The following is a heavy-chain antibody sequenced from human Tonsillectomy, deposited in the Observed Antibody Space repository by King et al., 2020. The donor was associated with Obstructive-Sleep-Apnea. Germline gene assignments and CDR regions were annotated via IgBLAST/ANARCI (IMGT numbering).Heavy chain of an antibody. Sequence: VQLQESGPGLVKPSETLSLTCSVSGGSISSYFWSWIRQAPGKGLEWIGYVFHTGSAKYNPSLQSRVSISVETSRNQFSLKLTSVSAADTAVYYCARGVAATGYFDYWGQGTLVTVSS. CDR1: GGSISSYF. D-gene: IGHD6-13*01. CDR2: VFHTGSA. V-gene: IGHV4-59*08. J-gene: IGHJ4*02. CDR3: ARGVAATGYFDY.